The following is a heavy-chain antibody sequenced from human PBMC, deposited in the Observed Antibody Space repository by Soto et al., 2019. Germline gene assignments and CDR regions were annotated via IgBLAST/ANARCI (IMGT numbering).Heavy chain of an antibody. CDR2: ISYDGSNK. CDR1: GFTFSSYA. D-gene: IGHD4-17*01. J-gene: IGHJ3*02. CDR3: ARDGKSTVAFDI. V-gene: IGHV3-30-3*01. Sequence: QVQLVESGGGVVQPGRSPRLSCAASGFTFSSYAMHWVRQAPGKGLEWVAVISYDGSNKYYADSVKGRFTISRDNSKNTLYLQMNSLRAEDTAVYYCARDGKSTVAFDIWGQGTMVTVSS.